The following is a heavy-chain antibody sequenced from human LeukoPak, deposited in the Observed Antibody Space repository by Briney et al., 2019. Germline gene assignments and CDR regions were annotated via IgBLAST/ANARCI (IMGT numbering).Heavy chain of an antibody. J-gene: IGHJ4*02. CDR2: IYYSGST. CDR3: ARGTWFGELLDY. Sequence: SETLSLTCTVSGGSISSYYWSWIRQPPGKGLEWIGYIYYSGSTNYNPSLKRRVTISVDTSKNQFSLKLSSVTAADTAVYYCARGTWFGELLDYWGQGTLVTVSS. CDR1: GGSISSYY. V-gene: IGHV4-59*01. D-gene: IGHD3-10*01.